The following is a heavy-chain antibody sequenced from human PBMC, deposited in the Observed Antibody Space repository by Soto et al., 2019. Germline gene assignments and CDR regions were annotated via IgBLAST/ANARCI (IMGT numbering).Heavy chain of an antibody. D-gene: IGHD4-17*01. CDR3: AKDGYGGKVGRRGMDV. CDR2: ISPYNGRT. Sequence: GASVKVSCKASGYSFTSYVIAWVLQVPGQGPEWMGWISPYNGRTNYAQIVKGRVVMTTEISTNTVYLELRSLRSDDTAMYYCAKDGYGGKVGRRGMDVWDQGTTVTVSS. J-gene: IGHJ6*02. V-gene: IGHV1-18*01. CDR1: GYSFTSYV.